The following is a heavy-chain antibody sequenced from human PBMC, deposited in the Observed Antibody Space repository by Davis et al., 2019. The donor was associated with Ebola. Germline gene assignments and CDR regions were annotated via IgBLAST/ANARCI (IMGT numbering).Heavy chain of an antibody. Sequence: HPQTPSLPRAILGDRVPRGGWNWIRQSSSRGLEWLGRPYYSSKWYNDYAVSVKSRITINPDTSKNQFSLKLNSVTPEDTALYYCARGWLRAGMDVWGEGTTVTVSS. D-gene: IGHD5-18*01. CDR2: PYYSSKWYN. J-gene: IGHJ6*04. CDR3: ARGWLRAGMDV. V-gene: IGHV6-1*01. CDR1: GDRVPRGG.